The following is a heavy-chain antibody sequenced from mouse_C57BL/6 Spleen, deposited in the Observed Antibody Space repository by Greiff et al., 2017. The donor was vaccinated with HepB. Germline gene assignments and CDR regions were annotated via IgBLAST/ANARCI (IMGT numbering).Heavy chain of an antibody. Sequence: QVHVKQPGAELVKPGASVKLSCKASGYTFTSYWMHWVKQRPGQGLEWIGMIHPNSGSTNYNEKFKSKATLTVDKSSSTAYMQLSSLTSEDSAVYYCAFGSPTWFAYWGQGTLVTVSA. CDR2: IHPNSGST. CDR3: AFGSPTWFAY. J-gene: IGHJ3*01. CDR1: GYTFTSYW. D-gene: IGHD2-2*01. V-gene: IGHV1-64*01.